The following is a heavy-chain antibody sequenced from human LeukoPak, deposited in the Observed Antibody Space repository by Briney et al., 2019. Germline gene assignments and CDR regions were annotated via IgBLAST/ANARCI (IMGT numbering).Heavy chain of an antibody. CDR3: ARVGCSGGSCSSRGDYYYGMDV. J-gene: IGHJ6*02. Sequence: GESLRLSCAASGFTFSSYSMNWVRQAPGKGLEWVSSISSSGSYIRDADSMKGRFTISRDNAKNSLYLQMNSLRAEDTAVYYCARVGCSGGSCSSRGDYYYGMDVWGQGTTVTVSS. V-gene: IGHV3-21*01. CDR2: ISSSGSYI. CDR1: GFTFSSYS. D-gene: IGHD2-15*01.